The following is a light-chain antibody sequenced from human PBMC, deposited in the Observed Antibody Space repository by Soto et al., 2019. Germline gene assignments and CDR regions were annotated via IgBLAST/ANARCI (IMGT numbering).Light chain of an antibody. V-gene: IGKV1-5*01. J-gene: IGKJ1*01. CDR3: QQYNRYWP. CDR2: DAS. Sequence: DIQMTQSPSTLSASVGDRVTITCRASQSISRWLAWYQQKPGKAPKLLIYDASNLKSLVPARFTDSGSGTEFTLPISRLKPNDLATYYFQQYNRYWPSGQGNKVEIK. CDR1: QSISRW.